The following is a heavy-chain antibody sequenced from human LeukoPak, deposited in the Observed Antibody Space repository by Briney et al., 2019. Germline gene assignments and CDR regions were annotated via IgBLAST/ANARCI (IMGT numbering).Heavy chain of an antibody. CDR2: IYYSGST. CDR1: GGSISSSSYY. CDR3: ARQLTDTVMVLYDLFDY. J-gene: IGHJ4*02. D-gene: IGHD5-18*01. Sequence: PSETLSLTCTVSGGSISSSSYYWVWIRQPPGKGLEWIGSIYYSGSTYYNPSLKSRVTISVDTSKNQFSLKLSSVTTADTAVYYCARQLTDTVMVLYDLFDYWGQGTLVTVSS. V-gene: IGHV4-39*01.